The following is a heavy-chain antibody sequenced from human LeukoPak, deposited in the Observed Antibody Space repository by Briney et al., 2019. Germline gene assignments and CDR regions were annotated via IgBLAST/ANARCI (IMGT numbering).Heavy chain of an antibody. CDR3: ARDALRGYCSSTSCRYWYFDL. J-gene: IGHJ2*01. D-gene: IGHD2-2*01. CDR2: INHSGST. CDR1: GGSFSGYY. Sequence: SETLFLTCAVYGGSFSGYYWSWIRQPPGKGLEWIGEINHSGSTNYNPSLKSRVTISVDTSKNQFSLKLSSVTAADTAVYYCARDALRGYCSSTSCRYWYFDLWGRGTLVTVSS. V-gene: IGHV4-34*01.